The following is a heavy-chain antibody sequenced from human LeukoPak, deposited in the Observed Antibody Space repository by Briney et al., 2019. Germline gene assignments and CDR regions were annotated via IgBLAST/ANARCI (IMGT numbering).Heavy chain of an antibody. V-gene: IGHV4-34*01. CDR1: GGSFSGYY. CDR2: INHSGST. D-gene: IGHD3-16*02. J-gene: IGHJ4*02. CDR3: ARQLSRWATRGFDY. Sequence: SETLSLTCAVYGGSFSGYYWSWIRQPPGKGLEWIGEINHSGSTNYNPSLKSRATISVDTSKNQFSLKLSSVTAADTAVYYCARQLSRWATRGFDYWGQGTLVTVSS.